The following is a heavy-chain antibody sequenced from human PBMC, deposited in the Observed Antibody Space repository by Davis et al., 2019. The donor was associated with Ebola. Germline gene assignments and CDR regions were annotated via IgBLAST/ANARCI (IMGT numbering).Heavy chain of an antibody. CDR3: AKIAFRTGTMGD. D-gene: IGHD1-7*01. V-gene: IGHV3-30*18. CDR2: ISYDGSNK. J-gene: IGHJ4*02. Sequence: PGGSLRLSCAASGFTFSSYGMHWVRQAPGKGLEWVAVISYDGSNKYYADSVKGRFTISRDNSKNTLYLQMNSLRAEDTAVYYCAKIAFRTGTMGDWGQGTLVTVSS. CDR1: GFTFSSYG.